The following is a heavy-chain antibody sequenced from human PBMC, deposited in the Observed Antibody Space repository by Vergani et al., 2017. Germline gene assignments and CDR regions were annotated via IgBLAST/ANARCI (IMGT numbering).Heavy chain of an antibody. J-gene: IGHJ4*02. Sequence: EVQLVESGGGLVQPGGSLRLSCAASRFTFSSYWMSWVRQAPGKGLEWVANIKQDGSEKYYVDSVKGRFTISRDIAKNSLYLQMNSLRAEDTAVYYCARTPTAYSGSYLSYFDYWGQGTLVTVSS. V-gene: IGHV3-7*03. D-gene: IGHD1-26*01. CDR3: ARTPTAYSGSYLSYFDY. CDR1: RFTFSSYW. CDR2: IKQDGSEK.